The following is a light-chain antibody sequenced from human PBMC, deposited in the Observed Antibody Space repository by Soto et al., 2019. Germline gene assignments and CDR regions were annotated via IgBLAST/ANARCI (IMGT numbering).Light chain of an antibody. J-gene: IGKJ1*01. Sequence: DIQMTQSPSTLSASVGDRVTITCRASDSISTWLAWYQQKPGKAPNLLIYDASKLLSGVPSRFSGSGSDTEFTLTIDSLQPDDFATYYCQEYNTFSGTFGQGTKVGI. CDR1: DSISTW. CDR3: QEYNTFSGT. V-gene: IGKV1-5*01. CDR2: DAS.